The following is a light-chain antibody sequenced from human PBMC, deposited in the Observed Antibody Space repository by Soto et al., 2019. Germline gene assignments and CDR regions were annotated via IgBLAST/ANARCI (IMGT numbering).Light chain of an antibody. J-gene: IGLJ2*01. CDR2: GNS. V-gene: IGLV1-40*01. CDR1: SSNIGAGYD. CDR3: QSYDSSLGVGV. Sequence: QSVLTQPPSVSGAPGQRVTISCTGSSSNIGAGYDVHWYQQPPGKAPKVLIYGNSDRPSGVPDRFSGSKSGTSASLAITGLLAEDEADYYCQSYDSSLGVGVFGGGTKLTVL.